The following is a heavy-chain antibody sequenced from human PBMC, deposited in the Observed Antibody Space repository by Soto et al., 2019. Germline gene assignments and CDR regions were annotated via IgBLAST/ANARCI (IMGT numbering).Heavy chain of an antibody. J-gene: IGHJ5*02. V-gene: IGHV2-5*01. CDR1: GFSLSTSGTS. CDR3: AHRRPNCSNTIPACGSFDP. D-gene: IGHD2-21*01. Sequence: SGPTLVNPTQTLTLTCTFSGFSLSTSGTSVGWIRQPPGKALEWLALIYWNDDKRYSPSLKSRLTITKDTSKNHVVLTMTNMGPVDTATYYCAHRRPNCSNTIPACGSFDPWGQGALVTV. CDR2: IYWNDDK.